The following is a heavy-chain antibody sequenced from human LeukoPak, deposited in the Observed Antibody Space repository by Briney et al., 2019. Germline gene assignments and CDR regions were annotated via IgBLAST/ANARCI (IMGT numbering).Heavy chain of an antibody. D-gene: IGHD2-2*01. Sequence: ASVKVSCKASGYTFTSYGISWVRQAPGQGLEWMGWISAYNGNTNYAQKLQGRVTMTTDTSTSTAYMELRSLRSDDTVVYYCARAGYCSSTSCTEVLDYYYYGMDVWGQGTTVTVSS. CDR1: GYTFTSYG. V-gene: IGHV1-18*01. J-gene: IGHJ6*02. CDR2: ISAYNGNT. CDR3: ARAGYCSSTSCTEVLDYYYYGMDV.